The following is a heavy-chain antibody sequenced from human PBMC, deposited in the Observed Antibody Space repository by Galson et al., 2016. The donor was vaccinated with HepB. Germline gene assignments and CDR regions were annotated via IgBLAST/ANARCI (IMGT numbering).Heavy chain of an antibody. J-gene: IGHJ6*02. V-gene: IGHV5-51*01. D-gene: IGHD3-16*01. CDR1: GYTFNTYW. CDR3: ARRGDSREYYYYAMDV. CDR2: IYPGNSET. Sequence: QSGAEVKKPGESLKISCKGSGYTFNTYWIGWVRQMPGKGLEWMGIIYPGNSETRYSLSFEGQVTISADKSNSTAYLQWSSLKATDGAIYYCARRGDSREYYYYAMDVWGQGTTVTVSS.